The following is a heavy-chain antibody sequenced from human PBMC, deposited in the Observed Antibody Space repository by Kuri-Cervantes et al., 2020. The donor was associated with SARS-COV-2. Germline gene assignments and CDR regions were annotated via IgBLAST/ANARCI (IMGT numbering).Heavy chain of an antibody. Sequence: GESLKISCAASGFTFSSYAMHWVRQAPGKGLEWVSAISGSGGSTYYADSVKGRFTISRDNSKNPLYLQMNSLRAEDTAVYYCAKVYYDFGGTCYFDYWGQGTLVTVSS. J-gene: IGHJ4*02. CDR1: GFTFSSYA. CDR2: ISGSGGST. V-gene: IGHV3-23*01. CDR3: AKVYYDFGGTCYFDY. D-gene: IGHD3-3*01.